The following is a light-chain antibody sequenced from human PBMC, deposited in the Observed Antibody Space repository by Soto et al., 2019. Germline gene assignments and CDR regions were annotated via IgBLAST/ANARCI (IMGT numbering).Light chain of an antibody. CDR1: QSVSSY. V-gene: IGKV3-11*01. CDR3: QQRSNWLT. CDR2: DAS. Sequence: EIVLTQSPATLSLSPGERATLSCRACQSVSSYLAWYQQKPGQAPRLLIYDASSRATGIPARFSGSGSGTDFTLTITSLEPEDFAVYYCQQRSNWLTVGGGTKVDIK. J-gene: IGKJ4*01.